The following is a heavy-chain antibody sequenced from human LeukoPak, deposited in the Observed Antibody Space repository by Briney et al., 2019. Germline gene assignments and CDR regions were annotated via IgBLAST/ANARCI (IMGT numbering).Heavy chain of an antibody. CDR2: VHYSGSI. J-gene: IGHJ6*03. Sequence: SETQSLTCTVSGGSISSSSYYWAWIRQPPGKGLEWIGSVHYSGSIYYNPSPKSRATLSLDTSKNQFSLKLSSVTAADTAVYYCARTTEGGYSYGYFYYYYMDVWGKGTTVTISS. V-gene: IGHV4-39*07. D-gene: IGHD5-18*01. CDR1: GGSISSSSYY. CDR3: ARTTEGGYSYGYFYYYYMDV.